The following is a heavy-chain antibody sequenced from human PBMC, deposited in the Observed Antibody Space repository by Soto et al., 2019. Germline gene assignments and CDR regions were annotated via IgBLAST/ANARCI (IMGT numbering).Heavy chain of an antibody. CDR2: TSHDGVT. Sequence: PSETLSLSCAVSSCSIANVYWWSWVRQSPGKGLEWIGETSHDGVTNYNPSLEGRVTISIDKSKNQFYLDLNSVTAADTAMYYCARNGDCTSSGRIVSWFDPWGPGTLVTVS. J-gene: IGHJ5*02. D-gene: IGHD2-8*01. V-gene: IGHV4-4*02. CDR1: SCSIANVYW. CDR3: ARNGDCTSSGRIVSWFDP.